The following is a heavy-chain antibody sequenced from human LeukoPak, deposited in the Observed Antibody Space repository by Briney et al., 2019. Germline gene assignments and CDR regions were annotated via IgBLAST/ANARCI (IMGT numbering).Heavy chain of an antibody. D-gene: IGHD5-18*01. CDR1: GGSISSGGYY. J-gene: IGHJ3*02. CDR3: ARGYTAMI. V-gene: IGHV4-61*08. Sequence: SETLSLTCAVSGGSISSGGYYWSWIRQPPGKGLEWIGYIYYSGSTNYNPSLKSRVTISVDTSKNQFSLKLSSVTAADTAVYYCARGYTAMIWGQGTMVTVSS. CDR2: IYYSGST.